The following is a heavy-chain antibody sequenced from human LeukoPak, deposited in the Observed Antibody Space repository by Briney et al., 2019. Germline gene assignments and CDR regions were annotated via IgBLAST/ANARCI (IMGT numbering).Heavy chain of an antibody. CDR2: ISDSGGST. D-gene: IGHD5/OR15-5a*01. Sequence: PGGSLRLSCAASGFTFSSYAMSWVRQAPGKGLEWVSTISDSGGSTYYADSVKGRFTISRDNSKNTLYLQVNSLRAEDAAVYYCAKDLIPSVVWGQGTLVTVSS. V-gene: IGHV3-23*01. J-gene: IGHJ4*02. CDR1: GFTFSSYA. CDR3: AKDLIPSVV.